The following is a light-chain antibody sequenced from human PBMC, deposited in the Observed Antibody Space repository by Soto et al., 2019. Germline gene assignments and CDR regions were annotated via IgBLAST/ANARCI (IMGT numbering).Light chain of an antibody. J-gene: IGKJ1*01. Sequence: EIVMTQSPSTLSVSPGERATLSCRASQSVSSNLAWYQQKPVQAPRLLIYGASTRATGIPARFSGSGSGTEFTRTISSLQSEDFAVYYCQQYNNWPPRAWTFGQGTKVDIK. CDR2: GAS. CDR3: QQYNNWPPRAWT. V-gene: IGKV3-15*01. CDR1: QSVSSN.